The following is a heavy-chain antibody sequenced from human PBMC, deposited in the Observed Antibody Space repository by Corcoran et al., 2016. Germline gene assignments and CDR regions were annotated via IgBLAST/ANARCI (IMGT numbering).Heavy chain of an antibody. CDR3: ARLAGGYCSSTRCYVWFDP. J-gene: IGHJ5*02. CDR2: INHSGST. CDR1: GGSFSGYY. D-gene: IGHD2-2*01. Sequence: QVQLQQWGAGLLKPSETLSLTCAVYGGSFSGYYWSWIRQPPGKGLEWIGEINHSGSTNYNPSLKSRVTISVDTSKNQFSLKLSAVTAADKAVWYCARLAGGYCSSTRCYVWFDPWGQGTLVTVSS. V-gene: IGHV4-34*01.